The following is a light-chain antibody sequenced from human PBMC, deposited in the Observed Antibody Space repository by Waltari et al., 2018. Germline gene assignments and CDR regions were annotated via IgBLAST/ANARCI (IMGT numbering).Light chain of an antibody. CDR1: QSVLYRSNNKKY. V-gene: IGKV4-1*01. Sequence: DIVVTQSPDSLAASLGERATITCKSSQSVLYRSNNKKYLAWYQRKPGQPPKLLIYGASIRESGVPDRFSGSGSETDFTLTISSLQAEDVAVYYCQQFYNTPYSFGQGTKLEV. CDR2: GAS. J-gene: IGKJ2*03. CDR3: QQFYNTPYS.